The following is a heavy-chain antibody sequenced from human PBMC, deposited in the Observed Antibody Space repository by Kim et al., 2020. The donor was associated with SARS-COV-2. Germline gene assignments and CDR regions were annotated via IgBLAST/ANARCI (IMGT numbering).Heavy chain of an antibody. CDR2: ISSTNEI. J-gene: IGHJ4*02. Sequence: GGSLRLSCKASGSTFSAYHMNWIRQAPGKGLEWVSYISSTNEIWYADSVKGRFTISGDNGQKSVYLQMNNLGGEDTAIYYCVRDLNWAFEDWGQGALVTV. CDR1: GSTFSAYH. V-gene: IGHV3-48*01. CDR3: VRDLNWAFED. D-gene: IGHD7-27*01.